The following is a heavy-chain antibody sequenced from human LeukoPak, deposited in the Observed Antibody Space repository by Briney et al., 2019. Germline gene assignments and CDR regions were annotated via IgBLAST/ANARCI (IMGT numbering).Heavy chain of an antibody. CDR1: GGTFSSYA. CDR2: IIPIFGTA. V-gene: IGHV1-69*01. D-gene: IGHD2-15*01. J-gene: IGHJ5*02. Sequence: SVKVSCKASGGTFSSYAISWVRQAPGQGLEWMGGIIPIFGTANYAQKFQGRVTITADESTSTAYMGLSSLRSEDTAVYYCARDFVDGYCSGGSCHNWFDPWGQETLVTVSS. CDR3: ARDFVDGYCSGGSCHNWFDP.